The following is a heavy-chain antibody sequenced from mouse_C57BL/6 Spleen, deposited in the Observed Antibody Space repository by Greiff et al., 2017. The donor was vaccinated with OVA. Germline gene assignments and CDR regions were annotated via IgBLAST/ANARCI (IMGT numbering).Heavy chain of an antibody. V-gene: IGHV1-7*01. CDR1: GYTFTSYW. Sequence: VQLQQSGAELVKPGASVKLSCKASGYTFTSYWMHWVKQRPGQGLEWIGYINPSSGYTKYNQKFKDKATLTADTSSSTAYMQLSSLTYEDSAVYYGAGRLGEYDEPRYAMDYWGQGTSVTVSS. J-gene: IGHJ4*01. CDR2: INPSSGYT. CDR3: AGRLGEYDEPRYAMDY. D-gene: IGHD2-14*01.